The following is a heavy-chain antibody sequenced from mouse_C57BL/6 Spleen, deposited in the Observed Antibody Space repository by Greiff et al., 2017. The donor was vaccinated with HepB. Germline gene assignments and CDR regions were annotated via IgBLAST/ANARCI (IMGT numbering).Heavy chain of an antibody. D-gene: IGHD1-1*01. CDR3: AREGGTTVVANYAMDY. J-gene: IGHJ4*01. CDR2: IYPRSGNT. CDR1: GYTFTSYG. V-gene: IGHV1-81*01. Sequence: QVQLKESGAELARPGASVKLSCKVSGYTFTSYGISWVKQRTGQGLEWIGEIYPRSGNTYYNEKFKGKATLTADKSSSTAYMELRSLTSEDSAVYFCAREGGTTVVANYAMDYWGQGTSVTVSS.